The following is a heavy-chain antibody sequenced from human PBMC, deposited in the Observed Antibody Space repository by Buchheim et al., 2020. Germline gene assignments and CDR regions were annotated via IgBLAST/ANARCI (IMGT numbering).Heavy chain of an antibody. D-gene: IGHD4-17*01. CDR2: IYHRGST. Sequence: QLQLQESGSGLVKPSQTLSLTCAVSGGSISSGGYSWGWIRQPPGKGLEWIGFIYHRGSTYYNPSLKSRVTIPEDRSNNQFSLKLSSVTAADTAVYYCARGYGDPYNWFDPWGQGIL. CDR3: ARGYGDPYNWFDP. CDR1: GGSISSGGYS. V-gene: IGHV4-30-2*01. J-gene: IGHJ5*02.